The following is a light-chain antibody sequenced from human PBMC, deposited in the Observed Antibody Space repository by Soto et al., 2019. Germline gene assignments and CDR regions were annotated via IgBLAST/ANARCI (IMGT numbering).Light chain of an antibody. CDR1: QNINKW. Sequence: DIQMTQSPSTLSASVGDRVTITCRASQNINKWLAWYQQKPGKAPNLLIYKASSLESGVPPRFSGSGSGTEFTLTISSLQPDDFAIYYCQEYNSHSWAFGQGTKVEIK. CDR2: KAS. CDR3: QEYNSHSWA. J-gene: IGKJ1*01. V-gene: IGKV1-5*03.